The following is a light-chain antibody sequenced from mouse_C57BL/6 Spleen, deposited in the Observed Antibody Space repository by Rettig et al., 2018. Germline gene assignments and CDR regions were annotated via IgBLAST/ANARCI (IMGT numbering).Light chain of an antibody. V-gene: IGKV10-96*01. Sequence: QKPDGTVKLLSYYTSRLHSGVPSRFSGSGSGTDYSLTISNLEQEDIATYCCQRGNTLPRTFGGGTKLEIK. CDR3: QRGNTLPRT. J-gene: IGKJ1*01. CDR2: YTS.